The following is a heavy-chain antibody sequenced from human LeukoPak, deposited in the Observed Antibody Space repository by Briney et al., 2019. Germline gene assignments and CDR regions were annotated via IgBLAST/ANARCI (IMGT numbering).Heavy chain of an antibody. Sequence: GASVTVSCKASGYTFTGYYMHWVRQAPGQGLEWMGWINPNSGGTNYAQKFQGRVTMTRDTSISTAYMELSRLRSDDTAVYYCARQYDVDTAMVTGYWGQGTLVTVSS. V-gene: IGHV1-2*02. D-gene: IGHD5-18*01. J-gene: IGHJ4*02. CDR2: INPNSGGT. CDR3: ARQYDVDTAMVTGY. CDR1: GYTFTGYY.